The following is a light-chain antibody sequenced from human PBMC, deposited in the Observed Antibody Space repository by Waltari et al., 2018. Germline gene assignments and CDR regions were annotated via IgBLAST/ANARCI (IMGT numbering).Light chain of an antibody. Sequence: DVQITKPHSPFPASLGSTPTITCRPGQTIRNWLAWFQQKPGKAPKLLIHKVSSREAGVPARFTGSGSGTDFTLNIRSLEPEDFGNYFCVQYYSGPLTFGGGTRIEIK. CDR1: QTIRNW. CDR2: KVS. J-gene: IGKJ4*01. V-gene: IGKV1-5*03. CDR3: VQYYSGPLT.